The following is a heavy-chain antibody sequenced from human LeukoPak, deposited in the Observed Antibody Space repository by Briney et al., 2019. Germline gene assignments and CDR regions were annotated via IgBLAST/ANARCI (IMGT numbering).Heavy chain of an antibody. CDR3: ARDCRSWFDP. Sequence: SETLSLTCTVSGGSISSHYWSWIRQPPGKGLEWIGYIYYSGSINYNPSLKSRVTISVDTSKNQFSLKLSSVTAADTAVYYCARDCRSWFDPWGQGTLVTVSS. CDR1: GGSISSHY. V-gene: IGHV4-59*11. CDR2: IYYSGSI. J-gene: IGHJ5*02.